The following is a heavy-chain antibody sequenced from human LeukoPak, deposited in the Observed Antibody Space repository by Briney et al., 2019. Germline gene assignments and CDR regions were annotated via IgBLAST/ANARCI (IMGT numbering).Heavy chain of an antibody. CDR2: ISAYNGNT. V-gene: IGHV1-18*01. Sequence: ASVKVSCKASGYTFTXXGIXXXXXXXGXXXXXXXWISAYNGNTNYAQKLQGRVTMTTDTSTSTAYMELRSLRSDDTAVYYCAISSGYYRTFDYWGQGTLVTVSS. J-gene: IGHJ4*02. D-gene: IGHD3-22*01. CDR3: AISSGYYRTFDY. CDR1: GYTFTXXG.